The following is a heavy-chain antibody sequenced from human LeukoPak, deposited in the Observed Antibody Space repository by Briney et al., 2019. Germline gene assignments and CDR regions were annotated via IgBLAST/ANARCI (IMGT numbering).Heavy chain of an antibody. V-gene: IGHV4-61*02. Sequence: SETLSLTCTVSGGSISSGNYYCSWIRQPAGKGLEWIGRIYTSGSTNYNPSLKSRVTISVDTSKNQFSLKLTSVTAADTALYYCASTNFDWRGHYMDVWGKGTTVTVSS. D-gene: IGHD3-9*01. CDR3: ASTNFDWRGHYMDV. J-gene: IGHJ6*03. CDR1: GGSISSGNYY. CDR2: IYTSGST.